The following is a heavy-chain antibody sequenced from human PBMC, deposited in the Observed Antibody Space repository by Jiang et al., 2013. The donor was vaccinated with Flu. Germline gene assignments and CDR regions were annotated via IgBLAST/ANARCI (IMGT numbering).Heavy chain of an antibody. D-gene: IGHD3-22*01. V-gene: IGHV1-3*01. CDR1: GYTFTSYA. CDR3: AREGADYHDSSGWDL. Sequence: GAEVKKPGASVKVSCKASGYTFTSYAKHWVRQAPGQRLEWMGWINAGNGNTKYSQKFQGRVTITRDTSASTAYMELSSLRSEDTAVYYCAREGADYHDSSGWDLWGRGTLVTVSS. J-gene: IGHJ2*01. CDR2: INAGNGNT.